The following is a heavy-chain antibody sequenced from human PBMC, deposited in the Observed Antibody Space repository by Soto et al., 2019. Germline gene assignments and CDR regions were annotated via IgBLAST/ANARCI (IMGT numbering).Heavy chain of an antibody. CDR3: AREVRYYSATRRNLYFDY. J-gene: IGHJ4*02. CDR2: INHTGGS. V-gene: IGHV4-34*01. Sequence: VQLQQWGAGLLKPSETLSLTCAVSGGSFSGYYWSWVRQPPGKGLEWIGDINHTGGSNYNPSLKSRVMISVDTAKTQFSLNVTSVTAADTAVYYCAREVRYYSATRRNLYFDYWGPGTLVTVSS. CDR1: GGSFSGYY. D-gene: IGHD2-2*01.